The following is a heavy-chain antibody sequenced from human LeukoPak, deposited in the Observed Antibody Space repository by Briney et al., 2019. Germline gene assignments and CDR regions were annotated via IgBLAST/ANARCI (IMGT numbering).Heavy chain of an antibody. Sequence: GGSLRLSCAASGFIFSGYGMHWVRQAPGKGLEWVAVISYDGSNYNYADSVKGRFTISRDNSQNTLYLQMNSLRAEDTAVYYCAKTTRRAEYFQHWGQGTLVTVSS. D-gene: IGHD1-14*01. V-gene: IGHV3-30*18. J-gene: IGHJ1*01. CDR3: AKTTRRAEYFQH. CDR1: GFIFSGYG. CDR2: ISYDGSNY.